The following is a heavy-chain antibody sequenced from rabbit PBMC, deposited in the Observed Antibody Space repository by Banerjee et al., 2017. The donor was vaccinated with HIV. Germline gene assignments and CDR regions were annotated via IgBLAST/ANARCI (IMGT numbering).Heavy chain of an antibody. CDR1: GFSFSWYH. CDR3: ARDLAGVIGWNFSL. CDR2: ITTGSGST. D-gene: IGHD4-1*01. Sequence: QEQLEESGGDLVKPEGSLTLTCTASGFSFSWYHTCWVRQAPGKGLEWIGCITTGSGSTYYANWAKGRFTISKTSSTTVTLQMTSLTAADTATYFCARDLAGVIGWNFSLWGPGTLVTVS. V-gene: IGHV1S45*01. J-gene: IGHJ4*01.